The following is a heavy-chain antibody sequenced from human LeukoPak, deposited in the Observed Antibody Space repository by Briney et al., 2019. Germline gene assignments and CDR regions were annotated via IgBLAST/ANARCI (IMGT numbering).Heavy chain of an antibody. Sequence: GRSLRLSCAASGFTFTSYGMHWVRQAPGKGLEWVAVIWYDGSNKYYADSVKGRFTISRGNSKNTLYLQMNSLRAEDTAVYYCARDPIAAVRFDYWGQGTLVTVSS. CDR1: GFTFTSYG. V-gene: IGHV3-33*01. CDR2: IWYDGSNK. D-gene: IGHD6-13*01. J-gene: IGHJ4*02. CDR3: ARDPIAAVRFDY.